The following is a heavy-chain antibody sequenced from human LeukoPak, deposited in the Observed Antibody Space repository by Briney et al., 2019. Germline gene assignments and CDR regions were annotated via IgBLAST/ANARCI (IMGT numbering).Heavy chain of an antibody. J-gene: IGHJ5*02. CDR1: GGSISSYY. V-gene: IGHV4-4*07. D-gene: IGHD2-2*02. CDR2: IYTSGST. CDR3: ARDAETDCSSTSCYKGRGNNWFDP. Sequence: SETLSLTCTVSGGSISSYYWSWIRQPAGKGLEWIGRIYTSGSTNYNPSLKSRVTMSVDTSKNQFSLKLSSVTAADTAVYYCARDAETDCSSTSCYKGRGNNWFDPWGQGTLVTVSS.